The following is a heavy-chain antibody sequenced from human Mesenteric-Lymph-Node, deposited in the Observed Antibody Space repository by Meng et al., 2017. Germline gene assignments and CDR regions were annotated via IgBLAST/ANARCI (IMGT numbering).Heavy chain of an antibody. J-gene: IGHJ4*02. CDR1: GGSISSINW. D-gene: IGHD3-22*01. CDR2: TSHSGSS. CDR3: ASSDYYRSDY. V-gene: IGHV4-4*02. Sequence: QVQRQQWGAGMLKPSEDIAISGGVGGGSISSINWWTWARQPPGKGLEWIGETSHSGSSNSSPYLKSRVTISLDKSKNQLSLKLNSVTAADTAVYYCASSDYYRSDYWGQGTLVTVSS.